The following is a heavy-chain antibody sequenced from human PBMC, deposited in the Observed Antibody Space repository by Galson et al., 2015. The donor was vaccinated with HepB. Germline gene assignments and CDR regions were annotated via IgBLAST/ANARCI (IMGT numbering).Heavy chain of an antibody. V-gene: IGHV3-23*01. CDR1: GFTFSSYA. CDR3: ARDGTSYYNVDNWFDP. J-gene: IGHJ5*02. CDR2: ISGSGGST. D-gene: IGHD3-10*01. Sequence: SLRLSCAASGFTFSSYAMSWVRQAPGKGLEWVSAISGSGGSTYYADSVKGRFTISRDNSKNTLYLQMNSLRAEDAAVYYCARDGTSYYNVDNWFDPWGQGTLVTVSS.